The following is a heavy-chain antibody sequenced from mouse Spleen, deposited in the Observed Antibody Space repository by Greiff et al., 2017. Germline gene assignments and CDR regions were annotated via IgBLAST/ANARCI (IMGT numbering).Heavy chain of an antibody. CDR1: GYSFTGYY. V-gene: IGHV1-42*01. J-gene: IGHJ4*01. Sequence: VQLQQSGPELVKPGASVKISCKASGYSFTGYYMNWVKQSPEKSLEWIGEINPSTGGTTYNQKFKAKATLTVDKSSSTAYMQLKSLTSEDSAVYYCASLGITTGYAMDYWGQGTSVTVSS. D-gene: IGHD2-4*01. CDR3: ASLGITTGYAMDY. CDR2: INPSTGGT.